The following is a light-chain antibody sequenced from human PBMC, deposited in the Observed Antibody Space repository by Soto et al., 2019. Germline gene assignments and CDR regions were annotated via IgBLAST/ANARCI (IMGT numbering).Light chain of an antibody. CDR2: AAS. CDR1: QSSSSY. CDR3: QQSYSTPLT. Sequence: DIQMTQSPSSLSASVGDRVTITCRASQSSSSYLNWYQQKPGNAPKLLIYAASSLQSGVPSRVSGSGSGTDFTLTISSLQPEDFATYYCQQSYSTPLTFGGGTKVEIK. V-gene: IGKV1-39*01. J-gene: IGKJ4*01.